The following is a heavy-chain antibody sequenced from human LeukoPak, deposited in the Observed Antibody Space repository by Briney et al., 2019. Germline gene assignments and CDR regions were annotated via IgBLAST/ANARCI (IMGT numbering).Heavy chain of an antibody. CDR2: INQDESVK. V-gene: IGHV3-7*01. Sequence: PGGSLRLYCAASGFTFTNYWMTWVRHAPGKGLEFVANINQDESVKNYVDSVKGRFTTSRDNSKNTLYLQMNSLRAEDTAVYYCAKAPPTQYCSSTSCYSSYYMDVWGKGTTVTVSS. CDR1: GFTFTNYW. D-gene: IGHD2-2*01. CDR3: AKAPPTQYCSSTSCYSSYYMDV. J-gene: IGHJ6*03.